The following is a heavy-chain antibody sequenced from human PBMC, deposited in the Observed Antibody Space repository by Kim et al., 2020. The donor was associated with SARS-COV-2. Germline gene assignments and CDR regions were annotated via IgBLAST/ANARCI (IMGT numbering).Heavy chain of an antibody. V-gene: IGHV4-34*01. J-gene: IGHJ6*03. CDR3: ARGLRFLANYYMDV. Sequence: PSLKRRVTISVDTSKNQFSLKLSSVTAADTAVYYCARGLRFLANYYMDVWGKGTTVTVSS. D-gene: IGHD3-3*01.